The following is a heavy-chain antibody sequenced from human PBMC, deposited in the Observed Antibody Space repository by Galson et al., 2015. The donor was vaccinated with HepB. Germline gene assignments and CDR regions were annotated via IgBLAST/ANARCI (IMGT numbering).Heavy chain of an antibody. CDR2: ISYDGSNK. CDR3: ARGVVRGARGYYFDY. J-gene: IGHJ4*02. CDR1: GFTFSSYA. D-gene: IGHD3-10*01. V-gene: IGHV3-30*04. Sequence: SLRLSCAASGFTFSSYAMHWVRQAPGKGLEWVAVISYDGSNKYYADSVKGRFTISRDNSKNTLYLQMNSLRAEDTAVYYCARGVVRGARGYYFDYWGQGTLVTVSS.